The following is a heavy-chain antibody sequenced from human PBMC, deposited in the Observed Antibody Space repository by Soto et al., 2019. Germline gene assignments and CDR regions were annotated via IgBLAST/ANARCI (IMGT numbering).Heavy chain of an antibody. J-gene: IGHJ6*04. D-gene: IGHD2-2*01. CDR2: INHSGST. CDR1: GGSFSGYY. CDR3: ARGRGVVPAAIGNDYYYGMDV. Sequence: SETLSLTCAVYGGSFSGYYSSWIRQPPGKGLEWIGEINHSGSTNYNPSLKSRVTISVDTSKNQFSLKLSSVTAADTAVYYCARGRGVVPAAIGNDYYYGMDVWGKGTTVTVSS. V-gene: IGHV4-34*01.